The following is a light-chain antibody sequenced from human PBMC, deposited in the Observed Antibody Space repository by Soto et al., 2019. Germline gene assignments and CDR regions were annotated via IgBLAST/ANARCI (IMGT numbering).Light chain of an antibody. J-gene: IGKJ5*01. Sequence: EIVLTQSPAILSLSPGERATLSCRASQSVGSSLAWYQQRPGQAPRLLIYDAFIRATGIPARFSGSESGTDFTLTISSLEPEDFAVYYCQQRSNWPLTFGQGTRLEIK. CDR3: QQRSNWPLT. CDR1: QSVGSS. V-gene: IGKV3-11*01. CDR2: DAF.